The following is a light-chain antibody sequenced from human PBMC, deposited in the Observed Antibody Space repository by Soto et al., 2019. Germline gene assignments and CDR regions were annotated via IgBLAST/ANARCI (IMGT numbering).Light chain of an antibody. Sequence: QSALTQPPSASGSPGQSVTISCTGTSTDVGKYDYVSWFQHHPGKAPKLIIYEVSKRPSGVPDRFSGSKSGSTASLAISGVRSEDEADYYCAAWDNSLSGRLFGGGTKLTVL. V-gene: IGLV2-8*01. J-gene: IGLJ3*02. CDR2: EVS. CDR1: STDVGKYDY. CDR3: AAWDNSLSGRL.